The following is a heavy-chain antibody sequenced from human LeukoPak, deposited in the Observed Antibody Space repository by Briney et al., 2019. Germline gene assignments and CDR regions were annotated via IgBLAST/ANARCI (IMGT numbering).Heavy chain of an antibody. CDR2: ISFSGSPT. V-gene: IGHV3-11*01. CDR3: ARARYSYGDFDY. CDR1: GFTFSDYY. Sequence: GGSLRLSCAASGFTFSDYYMSWIRQAPGKGLEWVSYISFSGSPTQYADSVKGRFTISRDNAKNSLYLQMNSLRVEDTAVYYCARARYSYGDFDYWGQGTLVTVSS. J-gene: IGHJ4*02. D-gene: IGHD5-18*01.